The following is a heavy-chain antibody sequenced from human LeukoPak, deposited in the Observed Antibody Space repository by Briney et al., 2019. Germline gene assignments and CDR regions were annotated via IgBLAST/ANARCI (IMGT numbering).Heavy chain of an antibody. Sequence: GGSLRLSRAAPGFRFSSYAMTWVRQAPGKGPELVSGISGSGVSTYYADSVKGRFTISRDNSKSTLYLQMNSLRAEDTAVYYCAKAIKQSTLKYYFDYWGQGTLVTVSS. D-gene: IGHD1-1*01. J-gene: IGHJ4*02. CDR1: GFRFSSYA. CDR2: ISGSGVST. V-gene: IGHV3-23*01. CDR3: AKAIKQSTLKYYFDY.